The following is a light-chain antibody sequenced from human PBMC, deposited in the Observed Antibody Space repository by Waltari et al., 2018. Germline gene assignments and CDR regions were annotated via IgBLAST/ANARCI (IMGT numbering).Light chain of an antibody. Sequence: SDVRTQPPSVSVAPGQTAKITRGGRNIGSKSVHWYQQRPGQAPQLLGFDDSARPSGIPDRFAGSHSGDTATLTISRVEAGDEADYYCQVWDSSSDWEFGEGTKLTV. J-gene: IGLJ2*01. CDR3: QVWDSSSDWE. V-gene: IGLV3-21*02. CDR2: DDS. CDR1: NIGSKS.